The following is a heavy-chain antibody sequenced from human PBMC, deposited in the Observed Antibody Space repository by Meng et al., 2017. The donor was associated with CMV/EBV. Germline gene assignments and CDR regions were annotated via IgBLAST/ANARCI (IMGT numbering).Heavy chain of an antibody. V-gene: IGHV4-34*01. D-gene: IGHD6-13*01. J-gene: IGHJ4*02. Sequence: AGVCQPAQTLFHTCAVYGGSFSGYYQRWIRQPPEKGLEWIGEINHSGSTNYTPSLKGRVTISVDTSKNQFSLKLSSVTAADTAVYYCARGGIAAAGPFDYWGQGTLVTVSS. CDR2: INHSGST. CDR1: GGSFSGYY. CDR3: ARGGIAAAGPFDY.